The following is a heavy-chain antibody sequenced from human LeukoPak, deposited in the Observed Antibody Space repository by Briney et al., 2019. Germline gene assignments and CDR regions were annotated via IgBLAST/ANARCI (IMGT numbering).Heavy chain of an antibody. CDR3: ARQQDTYYYDSSGYYSFDY. V-gene: IGHV5-51*01. J-gene: IGHJ4*02. D-gene: IGHD3-22*01. CDR1: GYSFTSYW. CDR2: IYPGDSDT. Sequence: GESLKISCKGSGYSFTSYWIGWVRQMPGKGLEWMGIIYPGDSDTRYSPSFQGQVTISADKSISTAYLQWSSLKASDTVMYYCARQQDTYYYDSSGYYSFDYWGQGTLVTVSS.